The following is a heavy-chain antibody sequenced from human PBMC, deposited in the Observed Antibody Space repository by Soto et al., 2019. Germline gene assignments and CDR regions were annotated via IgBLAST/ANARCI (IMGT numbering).Heavy chain of an antibody. CDR1: GFSLSTSGVG. Sequence: QITLKESGPTLVKPTQTLTLTCTFSGFSLSTSGVGVGWIRQPPGKALEWLALIYWNDDIRYSPSLKSRLTITKDTSKSQVVLTMTNMDPVDIGTYYCAHRYSETYSDWFFDLWGRGTLVTVSS. J-gene: IGHJ2*01. CDR3: AHRYSETYSDWFFDL. D-gene: IGHD1-26*01. CDR2: IYWNDDI. V-gene: IGHV2-5*01.